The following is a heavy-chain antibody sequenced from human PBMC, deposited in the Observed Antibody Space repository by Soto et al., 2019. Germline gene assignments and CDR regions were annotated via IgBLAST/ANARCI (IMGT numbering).Heavy chain of an antibody. D-gene: IGHD2-8*01. J-gene: IGHJ5*02. CDR2: IYYSGST. V-gene: IGHV4-61*01. CDR3: AGGPDDCTNGVCYSGWFDP. Sequence: QVQLQESGPGLVKPSETLSLTCTVSGGSVSSGSYYWSWIRQPPGKGLEWIGYIYYSGSTNYNPSLKSRVTISVDTSKNQFSLKLSSVTAADTAVYYCAGGPDDCTNGVCYSGWFDPWGQGTLVTVSS. CDR1: GGSVSSGSYY.